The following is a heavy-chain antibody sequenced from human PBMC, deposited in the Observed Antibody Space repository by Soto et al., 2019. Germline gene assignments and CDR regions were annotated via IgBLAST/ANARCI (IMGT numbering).Heavy chain of an antibody. D-gene: IGHD3-10*01. J-gene: IGHJ5*02. CDR1: GFTFSSYW. CDR3: ARVKSGSYDWFDP. V-gene: IGHV3-74*01. CDR2: INTDGSRT. Sequence: EVQLVESGGGLVQPGGSLRLSCAASGFTFSSYWMHWVRQAPGKGLVWVSRINTDGSRTSYADSVKARFTISRDNAKNTVYLQMNSLRAEETAVYYCARVKSGSYDWFDPWGQGTLVTVSS.